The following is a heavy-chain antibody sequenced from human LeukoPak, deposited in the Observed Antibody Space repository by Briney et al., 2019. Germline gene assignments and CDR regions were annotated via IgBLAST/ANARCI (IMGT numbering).Heavy chain of an antibody. Sequence: PGGSLRLSCSASGFTFSTYWMSWVRQAPGRGLEWVANIQRDGSEAYYVNSVKGRFTISRDNAKNSLYLQMNSLRAEDTAVYYCATISSGWYVGYWGQGTLVTVSS. CDR1: GFTFSTYW. CDR3: ATISSGWYVGY. J-gene: IGHJ4*02. D-gene: IGHD6-19*01. CDR2: IQRDGSEA. V-gene: IGHV3-7*01.